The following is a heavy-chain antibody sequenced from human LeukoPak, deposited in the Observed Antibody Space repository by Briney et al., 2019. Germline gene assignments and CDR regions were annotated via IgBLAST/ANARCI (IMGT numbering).Heavy chain of an antibody. CDR2: INPSGAST. D-gene: IGHD3-22*01. Sequence: ASVKVSCKASGYTFTNYYMHWVRQAPGQGLEWMGIINPSGASTGYAQKFKGRVTMTWDTSTSTVYMELSSLRSEDTAVYYCARAWYFYDPSGYYPGTFDALDVWGQGTVVTVSS. V-gene: IGHV1-46*01. J-gene: IGHJ3*01. CDR3: ARAWYFYDPSGYYPGTFDALDV. CDR1: GYTFTNYY.